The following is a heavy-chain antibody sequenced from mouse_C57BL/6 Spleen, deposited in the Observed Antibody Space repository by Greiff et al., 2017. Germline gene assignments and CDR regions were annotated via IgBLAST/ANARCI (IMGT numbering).Heavy chain of an antibody. J-gene: IGHJ4*01. Sequence: QVQLKQPGAELVKPGASVKMSCKASGYTFTSYWITWVKQRPGQGLEWIGDIYPGSGSTNYNEKFKSKATLTVDSSSSTAYMQLSSLTSEDSAVYYCATQNYDYDQAMDYWGQGTSVTVSS. CDR3: ATQNYDYDQAMDY. CDR1: GYTFTSYW. CDR2: IYPGSGST. V-gene: IGHV1-55*01. D-gene: IGHD2-4*01.